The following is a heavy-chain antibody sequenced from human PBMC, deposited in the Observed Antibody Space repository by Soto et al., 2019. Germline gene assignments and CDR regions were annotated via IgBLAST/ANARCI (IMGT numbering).Heavy chain of an antibody. V-gene: IGHV4-59*08. CDR2: IYYSGST. J-gene: IGHJ3*02. CDR3: ARQNGDYTYAFDI. CDR1: GGSISSYY. Sequence: SETLSLTCTVFGGSISSYYWSWIRQPPGKGLEWIGYIYYSGSTNYNPSLKSRVTISVDTSKNQFSLKLSSVTAADTAVYYCARQNGDYTYAFDIWGQGTMVTVPS. D-gene: IGHD4-17*01.